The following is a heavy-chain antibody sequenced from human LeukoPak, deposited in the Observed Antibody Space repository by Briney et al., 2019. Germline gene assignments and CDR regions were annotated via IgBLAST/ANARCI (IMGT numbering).Heavy chain of an antibody. CDR3: ARALDTTVLLGAY. V-gene: IGHV1-8*01. J-gene: IGHJ4*02. CDR2: MSPYSGTT. Sequence: ASVKVSCKASGYTFTNYDINWVGQASGQGLEWMGWMSPYSGTTGPAQKFQGRVTMTRNTSISTAYLEMSSLTSEDTAVYYCARALDTTVLLGAYWGQGTLVTVSS. CDR1: GYTFTNYD. D-gene: IGHD1-1*01.